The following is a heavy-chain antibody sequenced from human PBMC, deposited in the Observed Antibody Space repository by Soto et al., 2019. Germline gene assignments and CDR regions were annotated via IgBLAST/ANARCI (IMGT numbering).Heavy chain of an antibody. CDR1: GFTFSSYA. D-gene: IGHD6-13*01. CDR2: ISGSGGST. V-gene: IGHV3-23*01. Sequence: EVQLLESGGGLVQPGGSLRLSCAASGFTFSSYAMSWVHQAPGKGLEWVSAISGSGGSTYYADSVKGRFTISRDNSKNTLYLQMNSLRAEDTAVYYCAKSVDGIAAAGTSAEYFQHWGQGTLVTVSS. J-gene: IGHJ1*01. CDR3: AKSVDGIAAAGTSAEYFQH.